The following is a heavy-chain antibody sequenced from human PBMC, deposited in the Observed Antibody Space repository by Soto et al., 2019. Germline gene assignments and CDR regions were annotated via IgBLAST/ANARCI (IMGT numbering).Heavy chain of an antibody. Sequence: LRLSCAASGFTFSNHWMNWVRQAPGKGLEWVSVLYNSGTTYYAESVKGRFTISRDNVKNTVYLEMNNLRVDDTAVYYCARDKTQGAGWFDPWGRGTLVTVSS. CDR2: LYNSGTT. D-gene: IGHD1-26*01. V-gene: IGHV3-53*01. CDR1: GFTFSNHW. J-gene: IGHJ5*02. CDR3: ARDKTQGAGWFDP.